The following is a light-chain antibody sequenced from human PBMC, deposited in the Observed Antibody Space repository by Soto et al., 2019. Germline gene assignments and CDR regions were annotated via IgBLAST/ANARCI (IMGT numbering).Light chain of an antibody. CDR3: CSYAGTYTVL. CDR2: EVS. V-gene: IGLV2-11*01. Sequence: QSALTQPRSVSGSPGQSVTISCTGTSSDVGGYNYVSWYQQHPGKAPKLMIYEVSKRPSGAPDRFSGSKSGNTASLTISGLQTEGEADYYCCSYAGTYTVLFGGGTKLTVL. CDR1: SSDVGGYNY. J-gene: IGLJ2*01.